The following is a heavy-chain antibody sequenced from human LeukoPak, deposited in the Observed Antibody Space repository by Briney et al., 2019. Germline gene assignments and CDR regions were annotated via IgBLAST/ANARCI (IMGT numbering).Heavy chain of an antibody. V-gene: IGHV3-23*01. CDR2: ISGSGGST. Sequence: GGSLRLSCAASGFTFSSYAMSWVRQAPGKGLEWVSAISGSGGSTYYADSVKGRFTISRDNSKNTLYLQMNSLRAEDTAVYYCAKVGGSGYDSNYYGMDVWGQGTTVTVSS. J-gene: IGHJ6*02. CDR1: GFTFSSYA. D-gene: IGHD5-12*01. CDR3: AKVGGSGYDSNYYGMDV.